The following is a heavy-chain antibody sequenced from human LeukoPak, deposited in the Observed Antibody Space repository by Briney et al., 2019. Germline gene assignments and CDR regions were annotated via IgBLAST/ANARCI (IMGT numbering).Heavy chain of an antibody. CDR1: GFTFISYA. Sequence: PGGSLRLSCAASGFTFISYAMHWVRQAPGKGLEYVSAINTNGGSTFYAGSVEGRFTISSDNSKNTLYLQMNSLRVEDTAVYFCARASQWLAFDDWGQGTLVTVSS. CDR3: ARASQWLAFDD. J-gene: IGHJ4*02. CDR2: INTNGGST. V-gene: IGHV3-64*04. D-gene: IGHD6-19*01.